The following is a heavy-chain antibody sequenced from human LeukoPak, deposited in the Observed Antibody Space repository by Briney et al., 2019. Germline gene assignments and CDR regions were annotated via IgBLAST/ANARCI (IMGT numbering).Heavy chain of an antibody. J-gene: IGHJ4*02. V-gene: IGHV3-21*01. Sequence: PGGSLRLSCAASGFTFSSYSMNWVRQAPGKGLEWVSSISSSSSYIYYADSVKGRFTISRDNAKNPLYLQMNSLRAEDTAVYYCAREDSSGWAGVYYFDYWGQGTLVTVSS. CDR1: GFTFSSYS. CDR2: ISSSSSYI. CDR3: AREDSSGWAGVYYFDY. D-gene: IGHD6-19*01.